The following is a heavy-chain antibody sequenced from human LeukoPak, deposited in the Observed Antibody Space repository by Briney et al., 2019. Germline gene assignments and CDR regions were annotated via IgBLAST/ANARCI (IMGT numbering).Heavy chain of an antibody. Sequence: SETLSLTCTVSGGSISSYYWGWIPQPPGKGLEGIGSIYYSGSTYYNPSLKSRVTISVDTSKNQFSLKLSSVTAADTAVYYCARDKVTMVRGAPYNWFDPWGQGTLVTVSS. V-gene: IGHV4-39*07. D-gene: IGHD3-10*01. CDR1: GGSISSYY. CDR3: ARDKVTMVRGAPYNWFDP. J-gene: IGHJ5*02. CDR2: IYYSGST.